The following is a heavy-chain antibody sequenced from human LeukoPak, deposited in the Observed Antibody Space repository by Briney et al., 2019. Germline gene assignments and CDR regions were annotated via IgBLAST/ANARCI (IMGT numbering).Heavy chain of an antibody. Sequence: ETLSLTCTVSGGSISSYYWSWIRQPPGKGLEWIGYIYYSGSTNYNPSLKSRVTISVDASKNQFSLKLSSVTAADTAVYYCARGTVGSGWLKDFDYWGQGTLVTVSS. J-gene: IGHJ4*02. V-gene: IGHV4-59*01. CDR3: ARGTVGSGWLKDFDY. CDR1: GGSISSYY. CDR2: IYYSGST. D-gene: IGHD6-19*01.